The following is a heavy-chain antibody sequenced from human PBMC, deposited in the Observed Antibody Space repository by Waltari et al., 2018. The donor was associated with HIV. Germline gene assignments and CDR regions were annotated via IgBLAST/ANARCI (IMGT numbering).Heavy chain of an antibody. CDR1: GYTFTSYD. V-gene: IGHV1-8*01. CDR2: MNPNSGNA. CDR3: ARLGYCSSTSCYYYYYYGMDV. D-gene: IGHD2-2*01. Sequence: QVQLVQSGAEVKKPGASVKVSCKASGYTFTSYDINWVRQATGQGLEWMGWMNPNSGNAGYARKFQGRVTMTRNTSISTAYMELSSLRSEDTAVYYCARLGYCSSTSCYYYYYYGMDVWGQGTTVTVSS. J-gene: IGHJ6*02.